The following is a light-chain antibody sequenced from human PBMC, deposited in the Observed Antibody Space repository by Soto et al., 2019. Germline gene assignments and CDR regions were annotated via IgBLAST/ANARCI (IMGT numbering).Light chain of an antibody. V-gene: IGLV2-14*01. CDR3: SSYTSSSTVV. J-gene: IGLJ2*01. Sequence: QSVLTQPASVSGSPGQSITISCTGTSSDVGGYKYVSWYQHHPGKAPKLMIYEVSNRPSGVSNRFSGSKSGNTASLTISGLQAEDEADYYCSSYTSSSTVVFGGGTKLTVL. CDR2: EVS. CDR1: SSDVGGYKY.